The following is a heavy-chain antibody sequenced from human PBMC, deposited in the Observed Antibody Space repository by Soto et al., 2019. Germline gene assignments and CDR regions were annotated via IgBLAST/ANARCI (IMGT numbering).Heavy chain of an antibody. Sequence: LGGSLTLACAASGDTFWRSGMHGVRPAADKGLEWVAVTSYDGSNTYYADSVKGLYTISRDNSKNTVYVQMNSRKTDDTVLYYGVLSSLIFSGFGRGGQRTRGTGPS. CDR2: TSYDGSNT. CDR1: GDTFWRSG. J-gene: IGHJ1*01. CDR3: VLSSLIFSGFGR. D-gene: IGHD3-10*01. V-gene: IGHV3-33*05.